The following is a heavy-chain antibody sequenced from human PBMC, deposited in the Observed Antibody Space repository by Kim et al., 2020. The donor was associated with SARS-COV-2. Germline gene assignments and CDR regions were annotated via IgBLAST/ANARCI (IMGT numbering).Heavy chain of an antibody. V-gene: IGHV1-18*01. CDR1: GYTFTSYG. CDR3: ARDLKGLDIVAAGV. D-gene: IGHD5-12*01. J-gene: IGHJ4*02. CDR2: ISAYNGNT. Sequence: ASVKVSCKASGYTFTSYGISWVRQAPGQGLEWMGWISAYNGNTNYAQKLQGRVTMTTDTSTSTAYMELRSLRSDDTAVYYCARDLKGLDIVAAGVWGQGTLVTVSS.